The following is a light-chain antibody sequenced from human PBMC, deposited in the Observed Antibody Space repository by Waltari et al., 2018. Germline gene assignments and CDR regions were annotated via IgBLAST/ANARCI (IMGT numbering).Light chain of an antibody. V-gene: IGKV1-39*01. CDR3: QQSYSTPYT. J-gene: IGKJ2*01. Sequence: DIQMTQSPSSLSASVGDRVTIPCRASQSISSYLNGYQQKPGKAPKLLIYAASSLQSGVPSRFSGSGSGTDFTLTISSLQPEDFATYYCQQSYSTPYTFGQGTKLEIK. CDR1: QSISSY. CDR2: AAS.